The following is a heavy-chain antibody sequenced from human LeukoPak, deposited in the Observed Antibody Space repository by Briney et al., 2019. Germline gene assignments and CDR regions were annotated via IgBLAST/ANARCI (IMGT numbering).Heavy chain of an antibody. CDR3: AAHRGHTYGPLDY. CDR2: IYHSGNT. J-gene: IGHJ4*02. V-gene: IGHV4-4*01. D-gene: IGHD5-18*01. CDR1: GFTFSSTS. Sequence: GSLRLSCAASGFTFSSTSMSWVRHSPGKGLEWIGEIYHSGNTNYNPSLRSRVTMSVDMSNNQFSLNLNSVTAADTAVYSCAAHRGHTYGPLDYWGLGTLVTVSS.